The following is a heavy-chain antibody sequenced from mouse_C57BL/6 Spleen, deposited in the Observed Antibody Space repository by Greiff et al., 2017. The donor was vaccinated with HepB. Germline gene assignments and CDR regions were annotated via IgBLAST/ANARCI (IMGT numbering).Heavy chain of an antibody. D-gene: IGHD1-1*01. CDR1: GYTFTSYW. CDR2: IYPGSGST. J-gene: IGHJ2*01. CDR3: ARQGIYYGSSYFDY. Sequence: QVHVKQPGAELVKPGASVKMSCKASGYTFTSYWITWVKQRPGQGLEWIGDIYPGSGSTNYNEKFKSKATLTVDTSSSTAYMQLSSLTSEDSAVYYCARQGIYYGSSYFDYWGQGTTLTVSS. V-gene: IGHV1-55*01.